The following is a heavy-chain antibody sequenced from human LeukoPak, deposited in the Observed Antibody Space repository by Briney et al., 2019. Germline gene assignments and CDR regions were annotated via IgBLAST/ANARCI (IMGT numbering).Heavy chain of an antibody. CDR3: AREIFGSGSSPDY. CDR2: LWHDASHT. CDR1: GFSFSTYA. D-gene: IGHD3-10*01. V-gene: IGHV3-33*01. J-gene: IGHJ4*02. Sequence: GGSLRLSCAASGFSFSTYAMHWVRQAPGKGLEWVALLWHDASHTFYRDSVKGRFTISRDTSKNPVYIQMNGLGGEDTAVYYCAREIFGSGSSPDYWGQGTLVPVSS.